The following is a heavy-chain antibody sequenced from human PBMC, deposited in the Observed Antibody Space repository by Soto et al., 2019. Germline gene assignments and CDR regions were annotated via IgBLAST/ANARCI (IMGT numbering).Heavy chain of an antibody. CDR1: SGSISSSNW. CDR3: ARARYCSSTSCYYGPLCTNGVCRDYYYYYMDV. CDR2: IYHSGST. J-gene: IGHJ6*03. Sequence: PSETLSLTCAVSSGSISSSNWWSWVRQPPGKGLEWIGEIYHSGSTNYNPSLKSRVTISVDKSKNQFSLKLSSVTAADTAVYYCARARYCSSTSCYYGPLCTNGVCRDYYYYYMDVWGKGTTVTVSS. V-gene: IGHV4-4*02. D-gene: IGHD2-2*01.